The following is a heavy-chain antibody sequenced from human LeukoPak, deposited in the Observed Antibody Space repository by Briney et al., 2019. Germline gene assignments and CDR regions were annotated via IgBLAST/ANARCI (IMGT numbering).Heavy chain of an antibody. V-gene: IGHV3-53*01. CDR1: GFTVSSNY. Sequence: GGSLRLSCAASGFTVSSNYMSWVRQAPGKGLEWVSAIYSGGTTYYADSVRGRFTISRDNSKNTLFLQVNSLRAEDTAVYYCATNSGWNYFDYWGQGTLVTVSS. CDR3: ATNSGWNYFDY. J-gene: IGHJ4*02. D-gene: IGHD5-12*01. CDR2: IYSGGTT.